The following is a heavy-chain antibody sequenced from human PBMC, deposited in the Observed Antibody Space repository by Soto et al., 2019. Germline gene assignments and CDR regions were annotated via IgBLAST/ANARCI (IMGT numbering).Heavy chain of an antibody. CDR2: IYYSGST. CDR3: ARTIAVAGLHDY. J-gene: IGHJ4*02. CDR1: GGSISSGGYY. D-gene: IGHD6-19*01. Sequence: SETLSLTCTVSGGSISSGGYYWSWIRQHPGKGLEWIGYIYYSGSTYYNPSLKSRVTISVDTSKNQFSLKLSSVTAADTAVYYCARTIAVAGLHDYWGQGTLVTVSS. V-gene: IGHV4-31*03.